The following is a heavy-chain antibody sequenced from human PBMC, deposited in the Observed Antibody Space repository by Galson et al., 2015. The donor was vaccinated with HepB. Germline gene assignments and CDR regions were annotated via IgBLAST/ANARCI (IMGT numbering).Heavy chain of an antibody. D-gene: IGHD3-10*01. CDR2: ISSSSSYI. Sequence: SLRLSCAASGFTFSSYSMNWVRQAPGKGLEWVSSISSSSSYIYYADSVKGRFTISRDNAKNSLYLQMNSLRAEDTAVYYCARSPYYYGSGSYSYYFDYWGQGTLVTVSS. CDR3: ARSPYYYGSGSYSYYFDY. J-gene: IGHJ4*02. V-gene: IGHV3-21*01. CDR1: GFTFSSYS.